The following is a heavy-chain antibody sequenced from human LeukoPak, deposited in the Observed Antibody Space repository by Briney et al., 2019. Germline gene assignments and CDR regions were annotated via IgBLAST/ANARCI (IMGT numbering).Heavy chain of an antibody. CDR1: GYSFSTYW. CDR3: ASSIAAVGWWFDP. Sequence: GESLKISCEVSGYSFSTYWIAWVRQMPGKGLEWMGIIYPGDSDTRYSPSFQGQVTISADKSISTAYLQWSSLKASDTAMYYCASSIAAVGWWFDPWGQGTLVTVSS. V-gene: IGHV5-51*01. CDR2: IYPGDSDT. J-gene: IGHJ5*02. D-gene: IGHD6-13*01.